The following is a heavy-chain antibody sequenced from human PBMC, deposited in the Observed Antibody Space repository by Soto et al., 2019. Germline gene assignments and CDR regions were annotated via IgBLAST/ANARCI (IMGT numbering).Heavy chain of an antibody. CDR2: IYYSGNT. CDR1: GVSISSSNYH. V-gene: IGHV4-61*01. D-gene: IGHD5-18*01. Sequence: SETLSLTCTVSGVSISSSNYHWSWIRQPPGKGLEWIGYIYYSGNTNYNPSLKSRVIISVDTSKNLFSLKLTSVTAADTAVYYCARIPVDTSMIYWLDPWGQGTLVTVSS. CDR3: ARIPVDTSMIYWLDP. J-gene: IGHJ5*02.